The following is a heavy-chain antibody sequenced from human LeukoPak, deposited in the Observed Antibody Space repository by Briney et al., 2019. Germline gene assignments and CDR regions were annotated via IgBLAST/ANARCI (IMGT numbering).Heavy chain of an antibody. CDR1: GYSISSGYY. CDR3: ARHFYPLYFDY. CDR2: IYHSGST. V-gene: IGHV4-38-2*01. J-gene: IGHJ4*02. Sequence: SETLSLTCAVSGYSISSGYYWGWIRQPPGKGLEWIGSIYHSGSTYYNPSLKSRVTISVDTSKSQFSLKLSSVTAADTPLYYCARHFYPLYFDYWGQGTLVTVSS. D-gene: IGHD2/OR15-2a*01.